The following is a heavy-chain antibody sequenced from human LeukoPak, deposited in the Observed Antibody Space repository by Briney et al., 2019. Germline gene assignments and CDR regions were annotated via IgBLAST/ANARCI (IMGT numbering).Heavy chain of an antibody. CDR2: ISSSSSYI. D-gene: IGHD3-22*01. V-gene: IGHV3-21*01. J-gene: IGHJ3*02. CDR3: ARGGKITMIVVVSGAFDI. Sequence: GGSLRLSCAASGFTFSSYSMNWVRQAPGKGLEWVSSISSSSSYIYYADSVKGRFTISRDNAKNSLYLQMNSLRAEDTAVYYCARGGKITMIVVVSGAFDIWGQGTMVTVSS. CDR1: GFTFSSYS.